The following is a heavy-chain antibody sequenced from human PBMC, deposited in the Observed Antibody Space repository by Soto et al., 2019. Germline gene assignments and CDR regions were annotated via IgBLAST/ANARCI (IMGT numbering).Heavy chain of an antibody. V-gene: IGHV4-30-4*01. CDR3: ARAYGAGGENYYYYYGMDV. J-gene: IGHJ6*02. CDR1: GGSISSGDYY. Sequence: SETLSLTCTVSGGSISSGDYYWSWIRQPPGKGLEWIGYIYYSGSTYYNPSLKSRVTISVDTSKNQFSLKLSSVTAADTAVYYCARAYGAGGENYYYYYGMDVWGQGTTVTVSS. D-gene: IGHD2-8*01. CDR2: IYYSGST.